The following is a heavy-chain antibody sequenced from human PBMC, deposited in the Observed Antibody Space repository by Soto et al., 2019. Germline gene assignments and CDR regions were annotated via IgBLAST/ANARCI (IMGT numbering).Heavy chain of an antibody. CDR3: ARDRFLYGDYPIFDI. D-gene: IGHD4-17*01. J-gene: IGHJ4*02. CDR1: GGTFNIYG. CDR2: IIPVFGRP. V-gene: IGHV1-69*01. Sequence: QVHLVQSGGEVKKPGSSVKVSCTAFGGTFNIYGISWVRQAPRQGLEWMGRIIPVFGRPNYAQRFQGRVTITADESTSTVYMELSSLTSGDTALYYCARDRFLYGDYPIFDIWGQGALVTVSS.